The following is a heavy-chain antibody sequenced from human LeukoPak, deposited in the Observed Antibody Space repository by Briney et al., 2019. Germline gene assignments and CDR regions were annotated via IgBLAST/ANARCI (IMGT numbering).Heavy chain of an antibody. CDR2: INSDGSST. CDR3: AKDQAAAVLLLLPGLFDY. CDR1: GFTFSSYW. V-gene: IGHV3-74*01. D-gene: IGHD3-10*01. Sequence: GGSLRLSCAASGFTFSSYWMHWVRQAPGKGLVWVSRINSDGSSTNDADSVKGRFTISRDNSKNTLYLQMNSLRAEDTAVYYCAKDQAAAVLLLLPGLFDYWGQGTLVTVSS. J-gene: IGHJ4*02.